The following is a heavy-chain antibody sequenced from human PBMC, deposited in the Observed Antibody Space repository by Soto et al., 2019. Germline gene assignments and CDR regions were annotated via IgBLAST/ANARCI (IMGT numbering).Heavy chain of an antibody. V-gene: IGHV5-51*01. CDR2: IYPGDSDT. D-gene: IGHD5-18*01. CDR1: GYNFGRNW. CDR3: ARPFGDTAMVIDY. J-gene: IGHJ4*02. Sequence: GESLKISCKGSGYNFGRNWIGWVRQMPGKGLEWMGIIYPGDSDTRYSPSFQGQVTISADKSTNTAYLHWSSLKASDTAIYHCARPFGDTAMVIDYWGQGTQVTVSS.